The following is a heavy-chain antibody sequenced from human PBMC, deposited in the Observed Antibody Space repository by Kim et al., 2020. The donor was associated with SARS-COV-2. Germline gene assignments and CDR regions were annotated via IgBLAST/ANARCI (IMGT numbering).Heavy chain of an antibody. D-gene: IGHD6-19*01. V-gene: IGHV4-39*01. Sequence: YYNASLKGGVTISGDTSKNQFSLKLSSVTAADTAVYYCARRGAVAGGFDYWGQGALVTVSS. J-gene: IGHJ4*02. CDR3: ARRGAVAGGFDY.